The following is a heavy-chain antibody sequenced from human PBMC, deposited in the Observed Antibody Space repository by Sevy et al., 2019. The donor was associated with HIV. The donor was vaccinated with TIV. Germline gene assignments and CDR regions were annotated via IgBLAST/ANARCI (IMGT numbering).Heavy chain of an antibody. V-gene: IGHV3-30-3*01. Sequence: GGSLRLSCAVSGFTFSTYAMHWVRQAPGKELECVAIVASDGSEINYADSVKGRFTISRDNSRNTLYLQMNSLRTEDTALYYCARDQPGSIDYWGQGTLVTVSS. CDR1: GFTFSTYA. D-gene: IGHD3-10*01. CDR3: ARDQPGSIDY. J-gene: IGHJ4*02. CDR2: VASDGSEI.